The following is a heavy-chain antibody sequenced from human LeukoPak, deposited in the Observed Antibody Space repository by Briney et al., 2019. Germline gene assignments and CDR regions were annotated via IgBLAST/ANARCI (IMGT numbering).Heavy chain of an antibody. CDR2: IYYSGST. V-gene: IGHV4-59*01. CDR3: ARVYYSSSYDYWYFGL. CDR1: GGSIRSYY. D-gene: IGHD6-13*01. J-gene: IGHJ2*01. Sequence: PSETLSLTCTVSGGSIRSYYWSWIRQPPGKGLEWIGYIYYSGSTNYNPSLKSRVTISVDTSKNQFSLKLSSVTAADTAVYYCARVYYSSSYDYWYFGLWGRGTLVTVSS.